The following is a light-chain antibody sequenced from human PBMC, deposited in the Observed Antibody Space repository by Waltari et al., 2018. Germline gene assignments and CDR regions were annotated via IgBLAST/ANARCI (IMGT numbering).Light chain of an antibody. J-gene: IGLJ1*01. Sequence: QSALTQPASVSGSPGQSITISCTGTSSYVGSYNLFSWDQHRPVKAPKLIIYGVSKRPSGVSNRFSGSKSGNTASLTISGLRTEDEADYYCCSYAGGSAFVFGTGTKITVL. V-gene: IGLV2-23*02. CDR2: GVS. CDR3: CSYAGGSAFV. CDR1: SSYVGSYNL.